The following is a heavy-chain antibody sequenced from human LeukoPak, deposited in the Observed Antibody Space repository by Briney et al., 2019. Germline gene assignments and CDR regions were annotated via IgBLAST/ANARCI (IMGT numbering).Heavy chain of an antibody. Sequence: GGSLRLSCAASGFTFSDYSMNWVRQAPGKGLEWVSSITSSSSYIYYADSVKGRFTISRDNAKNSLYLQMNSLGAEDTAVYYCARDRPHYGDDYWGQGTLLTASS. D-gene: IGHD4/OR15-4a*01. CDR3: ARDRPHYGDDY. J-gene: IGHJ4*02. V-gene: IGHV3-21*01. CDR2: ITSSSSYI. CDR1: GFTFSDYS.